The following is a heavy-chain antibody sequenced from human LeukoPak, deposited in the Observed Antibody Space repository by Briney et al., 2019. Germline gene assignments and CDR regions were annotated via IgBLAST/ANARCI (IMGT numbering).Heavy chain of an antibody. Sequence: GASVKVSCKVSGYTLTELSMHWVRQAPGKGLEWMGGFDPEDGETIYAQKFQGRVTITEDTSTDTAYMELSSLRSEDTAVYYCARPSTGYYPGGFWFDPWGQGTLVTVSS. CDR2: FDPEDGET. CDR1: GYTLTELS. J-gene: IGHJ5*02. CDR3: ARPSTGYYPGGFWFDP. V-gene: IGHV1-24*01. D-gene: IGHD3-9*01.